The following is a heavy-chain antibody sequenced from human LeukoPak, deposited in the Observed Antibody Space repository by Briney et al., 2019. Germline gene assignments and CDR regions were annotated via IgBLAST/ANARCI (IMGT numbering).Heavy chain of an antibody. CDR1: GFTFSNYA. Sequence: QPGGSPRLSCAASGFTFSNYAMHWVRQAPGKGLEWVAVISYDGSNKYYADSVKGRFTISRDNSKNTLYLQMNSLRAEDTAVYYCARGKRRWVFDYWGQGTLVTVSS. CDR3: ARGKRRWVFDY. CDR2: ISYDGSNK. V-gene: IGHV3-30*04. D-gene: IGHD6-13*01. J-gene: IGHJ4*02.